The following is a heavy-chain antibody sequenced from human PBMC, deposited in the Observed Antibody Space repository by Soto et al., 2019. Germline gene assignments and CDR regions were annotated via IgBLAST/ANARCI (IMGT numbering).Heavy chain of an antibody. Sequence: ETLSLTCTVSGGSISSYYWSWIRQPPGKGLEWIGYIYYSGSTNYNPSLKSRVTISVDTSKNQFSLKLSSVTAADTAVYYCARGENTIFGVVITGWFDPWGQGTLVT. CDR1: GGSISSYY. CDR3: ARGENTIFGVVITGWFDP. V-gene: IGHV4-59*01. CDR2: IYYSGST. D-gene: IGHD3-3*01. J-gene: IGHJ5*02.